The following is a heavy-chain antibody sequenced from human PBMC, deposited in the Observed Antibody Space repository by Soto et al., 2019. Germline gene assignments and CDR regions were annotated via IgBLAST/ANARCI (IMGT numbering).Heavy chain of an antibody. CDR3: VRVVAIPGYADY. V-gene: IGHV1-69*05. D-gene: IGHD5-12*01. Sequence: QVQLVQSGAEVRQPASSVKVSCKTSGGTFSSYAISWVRQAPGQGLEWMGGIVPIVDTSTYAQKFQGRVTITTDESTSTAYMELSSLRSDDTAVYYCVRVVAIPGYADYWGQGTLVTVSS. J-gene: IGHJ4*02. CDR1: GGTFSSYA. CDR2: IVPIVDTS.